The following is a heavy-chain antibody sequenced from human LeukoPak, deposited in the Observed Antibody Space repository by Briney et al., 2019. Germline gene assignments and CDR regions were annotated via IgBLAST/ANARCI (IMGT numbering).Heavy chain of an antibody. V-gene: IGHV4-59*01. CDR1: GGSISTYY. CDR2: IYYSGSS. D-gene: IGHD3-22*01. Sequence: PSETLSLTCTVSGGSISTYYWNWIRQPPGKGLEWIGNIYYSGSSNYNPSLKSRVTMSIDTSKNQFSLKLTSVTAADTAVYYCARAGYYYDSLDYWGQGSLVTVS. J-gene: IGHJ4*02. CDR3: ARAGYYYDSLDY.